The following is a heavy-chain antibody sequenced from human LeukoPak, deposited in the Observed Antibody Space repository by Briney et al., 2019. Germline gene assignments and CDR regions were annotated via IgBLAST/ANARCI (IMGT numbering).Heavy chain of an antibody. CDR2: INAGNGNT. CDR3: ARDMTMVRGVIAY. D-gene: IGHD3-10*01. Sequence: ASVKVSCKASGYTFTSYAMHWVRQAPGQRLEWMEWINAGNGNTKYSQKFQGRVTITRDTSASTAYMELSSLRSEDTAVYYCARDMTMVRGVIAYWGQGTLVTVSS. CDR1: GYTFTSYA. J-gene: IGHJ4*02. V-gene: IGHV1-3*01.